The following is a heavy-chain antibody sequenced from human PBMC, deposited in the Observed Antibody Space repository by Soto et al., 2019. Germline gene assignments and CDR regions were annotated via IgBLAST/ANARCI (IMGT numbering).Heavy chain of an antibody. CDR3: AKYYLVPPAPHLTYNYGMYX. Sequence: PGGSLRLSFAASGFTFSNYGMHWVRQAPGKGLEWVSVISHDGSNKDYPYSVKVRFTISRDNSMHTLYLQMKSRIAEDTALYYCAKYYLVPPAPHLTYNYGMYXWGPVTSVPVS. J-gene: IGHJ6*02. V-gene: IGHV3-30*18. CDR1: GFTFSNYG. CDR2: ISHDGSNK. D-gene: IGHD2-2*01.